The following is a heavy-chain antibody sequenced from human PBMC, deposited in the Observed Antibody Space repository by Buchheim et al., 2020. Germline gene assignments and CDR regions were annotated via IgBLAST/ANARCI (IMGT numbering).Heavy chain of an antibody. CDR3: AREEVAAIGSGTLFDY. D-gene: IGHD2-15*01. V-gene: IGHV3-48*03. Sequence: EVQLVESGGGLVQPGGSLRLSCAASGFTFSSYEMNWVRQAPGKGLEWVSYISSSGSTIYYADSVKGRFTISSDNAKNSLYLQMNSLRAEDTAVYYCAREEVAAIGSGTLFDYWGQGTL. CDR1: GFTFSSYE. J-gene: IGHJ4*02. CDR2: ISSSGSTI.